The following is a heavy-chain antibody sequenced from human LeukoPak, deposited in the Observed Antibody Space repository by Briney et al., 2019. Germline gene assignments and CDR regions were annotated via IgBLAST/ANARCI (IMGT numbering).Heavy chain of an antibody. CDR3: TALGAASEY. D-gene: IGHD2-15*01. CDR1: GVTFSNAW. V-gene: IGHV3-15*01. Sequence: PGGSLRLSCVGSGVTFSNAWMSWIRQAPGKGLQWVGHIKSKTDGGTTAYAAPVKGRFTISRDDSKNMSYLQMNSLKSEDAALYYCTALGAASEYWGQGALVTVSS. CDR2: IKSKTDGGTT. J-gene: IGHJ4*02.